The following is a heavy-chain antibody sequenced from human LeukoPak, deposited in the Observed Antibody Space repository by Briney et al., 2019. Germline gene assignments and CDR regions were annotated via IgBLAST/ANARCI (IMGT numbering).Heavy chain of an antibody. CDR1: GYTFTGYY. Sequence: ASVKVSCKASGYTFTGYYMHWVRQAPGQGLEWMGWINPNSGGTNYAQKFQGRVTMTRDTPISTAYMELSRLRSDDTAVYYCTRDLIGLATEDPDYWGQGTLVTVSS. D-gene: IGHD3/OR15-3a*01. CDR3: TRDLIGLATEDPDY. V-gene: IGHV1-2*02. J-gene: IGHJ4*02. CDR2: INPNSGGT.